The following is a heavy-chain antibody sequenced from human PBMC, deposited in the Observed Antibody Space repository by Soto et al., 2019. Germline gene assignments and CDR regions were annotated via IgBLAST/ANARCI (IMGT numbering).Heavy chain of an antibody. V-gene: IGHV4-34*01. CDR2: INHSGST. CDR3: ARGQYVLRYFDWSHGMDV. D-gene: IGHD3-9*01. Sequence: SETLSLTCAFYCGSFIGYYWSWIRQPPGKGLEWIGEINHSGSTNYNPSLKSRVTISVDTSKNQFSLKLSSVTAADTAVYYCARGQYVLRYFDWSHGMDVWGQGTTVTVSS. CDR1: CGSFIGYY. J-gene: IGHJ6*02.